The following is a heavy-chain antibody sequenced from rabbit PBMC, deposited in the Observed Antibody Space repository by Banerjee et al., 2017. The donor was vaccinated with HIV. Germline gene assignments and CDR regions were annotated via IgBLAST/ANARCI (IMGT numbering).Heavy chain of an antibody. CDR2: INTSSGNT. D-gene: IGHD2-1*01. Sequence: QEQLEESGGDLVKPEGSLTLTCTASGFSFSNKYVMCWVRQAPGKGLEWLTCINTSSGNTVSPTWAMGRLTITKPSSSTVAMQMTALTWASTATYFCAGDLSGVFSWNFNMWGPGT. CDR3: AGDLSGVFSWNFNM. V-gene: IGHV1S45*01. J-gene: IGHJ4*01. CDR1: GFSFSNKYV.